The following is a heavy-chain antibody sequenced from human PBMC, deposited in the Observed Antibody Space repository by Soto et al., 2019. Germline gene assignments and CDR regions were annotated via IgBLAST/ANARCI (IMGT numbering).Heavy chain of an antibody. Sequence: QVHLVQSGAEVKKPGASVKVSCKFSGYNFIDYGMTWVRQAPGQGLEWMGWIGGSNGDTKFARKFQGRVTLTADTSTNTAYMVLRSLRLDDTAVYYCARDSKWLIMTGNYFDSWGQGTLVTVSS. CDR3: ARDSKWLIMTGNYFDS. CDR2: IGGSNGDT. J-gene: IGHJ5*01. D-gene: IGHD5-12*01. V-gene: IGHV1-18*01. CDR1: GYNFIDYG.